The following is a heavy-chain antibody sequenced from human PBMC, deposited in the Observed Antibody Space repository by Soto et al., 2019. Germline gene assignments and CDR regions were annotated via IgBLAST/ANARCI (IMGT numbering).Heavy chain of an antibody. V-gene: IGHV4-31*03. CDR3: ASDNYGGMLDC. CDR2: IFLSGNT. D-gene: IGHD2-15*01. J-gene: IGHJ4*02. CDR1: GGSIINGGHY. Sequence: SETLSLTCTVSGGSIINGGHYWTWIRQHTGKGLEWIGRIFLSGNTHYNPALKSRLTFSLDTAKNQFSMKLTSVSAADTAIYYCASDNYGGMLDCWGPGTLVTVSS.